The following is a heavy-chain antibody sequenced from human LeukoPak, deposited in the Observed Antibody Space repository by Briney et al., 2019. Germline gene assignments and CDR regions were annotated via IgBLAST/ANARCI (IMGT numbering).Heavy chain of an antibody. J-gene: IGHJ4*02. Sequence: GGSLRLSCAASAFTFSTYTMNWVRQAPGKGLEWVSSISSTSSYIYYADSVKGRFTISRDNAKNSLYLQMNSLRVEDTAVYYCAREGGGYGSYDYWGQGTLVTVSS. CDR1: AFTFSTYT. V-gene: IGHV3-21*01. CDR2: ISSTSSYI. D-gene: IGHD5-12*01. CDR3: AREGGGYGSYDY.